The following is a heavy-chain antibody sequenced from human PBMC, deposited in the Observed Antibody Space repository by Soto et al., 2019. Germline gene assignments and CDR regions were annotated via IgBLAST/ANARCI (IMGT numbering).Heavy chain of an antibody. V-gene: IGHV4-4*02. CDR2: IYHSGST. J-gene: IGHJ4*02. CDR3: ASTNYDSSGYYLLAY. D-gene: IGHD3-22*01. CDR1: GGSISSSNW. Sequence: QVQLQESGPGLVKPSGTLSLTCAVSGGSISSSNWWNWVRQPPGKGLEWIGEIYHSGSTNYNPSRNSRLTQTVDKSKNQFSLKLSSVTAADTAVYYCASTNYDSSGYYLLAYWGQGTLVTVSS.